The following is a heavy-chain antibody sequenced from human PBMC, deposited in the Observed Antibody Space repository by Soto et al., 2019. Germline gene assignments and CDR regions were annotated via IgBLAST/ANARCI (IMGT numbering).Heavy chain of an antibody. V-gene: IGHV5-51*01. J-gene: IGHJ4*02. D-gene: IGHD3-3*01. CDR2: IYPGDSDT. Sequence: GESLKISCKGSGYTFSKSYWIGWVRQMPGKGLEWMGLIYPGDSDTRYTPSFQGHVTISADKSISTAYLQWNSLVPSDTAVYYCASGVVNMEIHFDFWGQGTLVTVSS. CDR1: GYTFSKSYW. CDR3: ASGVVNMEIHFDF.